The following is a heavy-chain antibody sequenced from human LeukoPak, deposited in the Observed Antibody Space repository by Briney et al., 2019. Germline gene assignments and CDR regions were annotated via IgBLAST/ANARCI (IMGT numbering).Heavy chain of an antibody. CDR1: GGSISSYY. D-gene: IGHD6-13*01. J-gene: IGHJ4*02. Sequence: SETLSLTCTVSGGSISSYYWRWLRQPAGKGREGIGRIYTSGSTNYNPPLKSRVTMSVDTSKNQFSLKLSSVTAADTAVYYCARGGNEYSSSCIDYWGQGTLVTVSS. V-gene: IGHV4-4*07. CDR2: IYTSGST. CDR3: ARGGNEYSSSCIDY.